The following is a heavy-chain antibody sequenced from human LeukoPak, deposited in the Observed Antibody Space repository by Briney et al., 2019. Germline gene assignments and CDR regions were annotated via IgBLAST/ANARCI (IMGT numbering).Heavy chain of an antibody. Sequence: SETLSLTCTVSGGSISSSSYYWGWIRQPPGKGLEWIGSIYYSGSTYYNPTLKSRVTISVDTSKNQFSLKLSSVPAADTAVYYCARHSDIVVVVAATPGAFDIWGQGTMVTVSS. D-gene: IGHD2-15*01. CDR2: IYYSGST. CDR3: ARHSDIVVVVAATPGAFDI. CDR1: GGSISSSSYY. V-gene: IGHV4-39*01. J-gene: IGHJ3*02.